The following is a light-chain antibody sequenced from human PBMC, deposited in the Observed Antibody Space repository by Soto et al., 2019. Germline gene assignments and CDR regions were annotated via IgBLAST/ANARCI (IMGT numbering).Light chain of an antibody. J-gene: IGLJ1*01. CDR3: NSYTNNNTFV. V-gene: IGLV2-14*01. CDR2: EVS. CDR1: SSDVGGYNY. Sequence: QSALTQPASVSGSPGQSITISCTGTSSDVGGYNYVSWFQQHPGKAPKLMIYEVSNRPSGVSNRFSGSRSGNTASLTISGLQSEDEAEYYCNSYTNNNTFVFGTETNLTVL.